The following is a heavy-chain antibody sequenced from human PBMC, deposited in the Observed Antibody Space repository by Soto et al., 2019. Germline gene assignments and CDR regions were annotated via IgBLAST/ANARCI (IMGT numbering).Heavy chain of an antibody. V-gene: IGHV4-59*01. CDR3: ARGGNRYSNTASGVGGFDF. J-gene: IGHJ4*02. D-gene: IGHD5-12*01. Sequence: AETLSLTCTVSGVSISSSYWSWIRQSPGTGLEWIGYIYYTGTTNYNPSLKRRVTISLDTAKNQFSLNVNSLTTADTAVYFCARGGNRYSNTASGVGGFDFWGQGTLVTVSS. CDR1: GVSISSSY. CDR2: IYYTGTT.